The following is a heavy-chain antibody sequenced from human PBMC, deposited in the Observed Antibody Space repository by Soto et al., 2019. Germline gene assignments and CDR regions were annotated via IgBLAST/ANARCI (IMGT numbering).Heavy chain of an antibody. CDR3: AGPGYSSQEF. V-gene: IGHV3-23*04. CDR1: GFPFSTFA. CDR2: INGNGDDT. J-gene: IGHJ1*01. D-gene: IGHD5-18*01. Sequence: EVQLVESGGGLVQPGGSLRLSCAASGFPFSTFALSWVRQAPGKGLEWVSAINGNGDDTDYVGAVKGRFTISRDNSKNALWLQMNSLRAEDTAVYYCAGPGYSSQEFWGQGTLVTVSS.